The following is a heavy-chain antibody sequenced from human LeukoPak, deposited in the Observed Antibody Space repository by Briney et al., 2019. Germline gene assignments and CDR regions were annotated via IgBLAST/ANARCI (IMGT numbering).Heavy chain of an antibody. CDR2: IIPIFGTA. V-gene: IGHV1-69*13. CDR1: GGTFSSYA. J-gene: IGHJ3*02. CDR3: ARDYGGNSRRGAFDI. Sequence: SVKVSCKASGGTFSSYAISWVRQAPGQGLEWMGGIIPIFGTANYAQKFQGRVTITADESTSTAYMELSSLRSEDTAVYYCARDYGGNSRRGAFDIWGQGTMVTVSS. D-gene: IGHD4-23*01.